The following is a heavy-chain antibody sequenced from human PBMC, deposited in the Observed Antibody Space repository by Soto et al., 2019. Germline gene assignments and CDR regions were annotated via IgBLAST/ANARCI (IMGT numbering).Heavy chain of an antibody. D-gene: IGHD2-21*02. V-gene: IGHV1-46*01. CDR1: GYSFTSTY. Sequence: QVQLVQSGAEVKKPGASVRISCRASGYSFTSTYVHWVRQAPGQGPEWMGIINPAGGTTYYAQKFQGRLTITSDTSTDTVFMDLKHLTSEDTAVYFCALKVVTYYDNWGQGTLLTVSS. CDR3: ALKVVTYYDN. J-gene: IGHJ4*02. CDR2: INPAGGTT.